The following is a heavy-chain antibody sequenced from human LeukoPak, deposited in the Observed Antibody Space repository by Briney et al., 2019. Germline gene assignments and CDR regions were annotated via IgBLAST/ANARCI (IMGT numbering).Heavy chain of an antibody. Sequence: PGGSLRLSCASPGFTFSSYGMHWVRQAPGKGLEWVTFIRYDGSNKYYADSVKGRFTISRDNSKNTLDLQMNSLRAEDTAVYYCVRDGRQRKTYYYASGGANAFDIWGQGTMVTVSS. V-gene: IGHV3-30*02. J-gene: IGHJ3*02. CDR3: VRDGRQRKTYYYASGGANAFDI. CDR1: GFTFSSYG. CDR2: IRYDGSNK. D-gene: IGHD3-10*01.